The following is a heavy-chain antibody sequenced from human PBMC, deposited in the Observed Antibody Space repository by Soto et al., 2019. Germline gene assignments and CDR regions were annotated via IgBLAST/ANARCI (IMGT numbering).Heavy chain of an antibody. D-gene: IGHD3-3*01. V-gene: IGHV4-39*01. CDR2: IYYSGST. CDR1: GGSISSSSYY. CDR3: ARRDFGYGMEV. Sequence: SETLSLTCTFSGGSISSSSYYWGWIRQPPGKGLEWIRSIYYSGSTYYNPSLKSRVTISVDTSKNQFSLKLSSVTAADTSVYYCARRDFGYGMEVWGQGTSV. J-gene: IGHJ6*02.